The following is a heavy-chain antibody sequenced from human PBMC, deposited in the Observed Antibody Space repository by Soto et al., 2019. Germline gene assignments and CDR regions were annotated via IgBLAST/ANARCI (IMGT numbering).Heavy chain of an antibody. CDR3: ARGRGRPGASFFDP. J-gene: IGHJ5*02. Sequence: PSETLSLTCAFSGWSFSGFYWSLIRQPPGKGLEWIGEINQSGTTNHNPSLKSRVTMSVDTSKKHFSLKLSSVTAADTALYYCARGRGRPGASFFDPWGQGTLVTSPQ. D-gene: IGHD3-16*01. V-gene: IGHV4-34*01. CDR1: GWSFSGFY. CDR2: INQSGTT.